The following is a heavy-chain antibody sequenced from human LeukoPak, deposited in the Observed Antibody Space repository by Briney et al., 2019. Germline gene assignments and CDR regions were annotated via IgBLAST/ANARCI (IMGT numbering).Heavy chain of an antibody. V-gene: IGHV3-9*01. CDR3: AKDRKQWLSYFDY. CDR1: GFTFDDYA. J-gene: IGHJ4*02. CDR2: ISWNSGSI. D-gene: IGHD6-19*01. Sequence: PGGSLRLSCAASGFTFDDYAMHWVRQAPGKGLEWVSGISWNSGSIGYADSVKGRFTISRDNAKNSLYLQMNSLRAEDTALYYCAKDRKQWLSYFDYWGQGTLVTVSS.